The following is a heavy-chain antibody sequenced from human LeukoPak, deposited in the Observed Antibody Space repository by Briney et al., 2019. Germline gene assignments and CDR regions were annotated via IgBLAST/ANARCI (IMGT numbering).Heavy chain of an antibody. CDR3: AKDRWMDFWSGETYIDY. CDR1: GFTFSSYA. CDR2: ISCSGGST. J-gene: IGHJ4*02. D-gene: IGHD3-3*01. Sequence: PGGSLRLSCAASGFTFSSYAMSWVRQAPGKGLEWVSAISCSGGSTYYADSVKGRFTISRDNSKNTLYLQMNSLRAEDTAVYYCAKDRWMDFWSGETYIDYWGQGTLVTVSS. V-gene: IGHV3-23*01.